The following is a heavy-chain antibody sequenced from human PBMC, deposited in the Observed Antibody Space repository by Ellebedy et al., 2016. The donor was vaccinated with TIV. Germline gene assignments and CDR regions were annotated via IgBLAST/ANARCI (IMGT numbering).Heavy chain of an antibody. CDR3: AAGTGYSDFDY. CDR1: GFIFSNAW. J-gene: IGHJ4*02. V-gene: IGHV3-15*01. Sequence: GESLKISCAASGFIFSNAWMNWVRQDPGKGLEWVGRIKGKTDGGTRDFAAPVKGRFSISRDDSKNTVSLQMDSLKTEDTAVYYCAAGTGYSDFDYWGLGTLVTVSS. CDR2: IKGKTDGGTR. D-gene: IGHD2-15*01.